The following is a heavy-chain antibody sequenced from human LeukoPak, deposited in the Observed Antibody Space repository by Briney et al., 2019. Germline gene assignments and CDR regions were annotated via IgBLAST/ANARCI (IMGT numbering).Heavy chain of an antibody. CDR3: ARDGPTATD. V-gene: IGHV3-53*01. CDR1: GFIFSSYW. D-gene: IGHD5-18*01. CDR2: IYSGGST. J-gene: IGHJ4*02. Sequence: PGGSLRLSCTASGFIFSSYWMSWVRQALGKGLEWVSVIYSGGSTYYADSVKGRFTISRDNSKNTLYLQMNSLRAEDTVVYYCARDGPTATDWGQGTLVTVSS.